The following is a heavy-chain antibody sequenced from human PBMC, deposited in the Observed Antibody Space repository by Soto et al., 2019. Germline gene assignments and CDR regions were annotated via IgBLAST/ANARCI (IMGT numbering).Heavy chain of an antibody. J-gene: IGHJ5*02. V-gene: IGHV3-30*18. CDR3: AKEFYGGNGFDP. Sequence: QVQLVESGGGVVQPGRSLRLSCAASGFTFSSYGMHWVRQAPGKGLEWVAVISYDGSNKYYADSVKGRFTISQDNSKNALCLQMNSLRAEDTAVYYCAKEFYGGNGFDPWGQGTLVTVSS. CDR2: ISYDGSNK. D-gene: IGHD4-17*01. CDR1: GFTFSSYG.